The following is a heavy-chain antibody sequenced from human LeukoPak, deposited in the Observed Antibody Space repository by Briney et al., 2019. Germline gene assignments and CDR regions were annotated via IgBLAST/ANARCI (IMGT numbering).Heavy chain of an antibody. CDR3: ARDGGAAREIHHYYYYMDV. CDR2: ISSSSSYI. CDR1: GFTFSSYS. V-gene: IGHV3-21*01. D-gene: IGHD4-23*01. Sequence: GGSLRLSCAASGFTFSSYSMNWVRQAPGKGLEWVSSISSSSSYIYYADSVKGRFTISRDNAKNSLYLQMNSLRAEDTAVYYCARDGGAAREIHHYYYYMDVWGKGTTVTVSS. J-gene: IGHJ6*03.